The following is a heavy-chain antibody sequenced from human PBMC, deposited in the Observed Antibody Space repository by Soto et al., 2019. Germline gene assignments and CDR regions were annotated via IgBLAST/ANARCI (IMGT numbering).Heavy chain of an antibody. D-gene: IGHD3-10*01. J-gene: IGHJ1*01. V-gene: IGHV3-23*01. CDR2: ISGGSSVT. Sequence: PWLSXRLSCTASVFTCIDYSMTLFRHAPGKGLEWVSTISGGSSVTYYGDSVKGRFTISRDNAKKTLFLQLNRLSAEDTATYYCAKALSKNYYYQFEFWGQGTQVKVYS. CDR1: VFTCIDYS. CDR3: AKALSKNYYYQFEF.